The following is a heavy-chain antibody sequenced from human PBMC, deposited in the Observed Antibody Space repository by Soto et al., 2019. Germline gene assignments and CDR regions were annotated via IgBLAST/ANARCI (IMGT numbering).Heavy chain of an antibody. J-gene: IGHJ3*02. CDR2: IYYTGIT. Sequence: QVQLQESGPGLVKPSQTLSLTCVVSGGSISSSDYYWSWIRQSPGKGLQWIGYIYYTGITYYHPSFKGRVTISLDTSKDQFSLKLTSVTAADTAVYYCARDRAHYGSVLGFFDMWGQGTMVTVSS. CDR1: GGSISSSDYY. CDR3: ARDRAHYGSVLGFFDM. D-gene: IGHD3-10*01. V-gene: IGHV4-30-4*01.